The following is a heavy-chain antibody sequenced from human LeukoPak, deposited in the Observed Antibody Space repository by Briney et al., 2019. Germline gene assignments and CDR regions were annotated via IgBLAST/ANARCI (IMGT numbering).Heavy chain of an antibody. CDR2: ISGSGTGI. CDR3: ARGSNYYGSGTYVYYFDL. CDR1: GITFSTYE. J-gene: IGHJ4*02. D-gene: IGHD3-10*01. Sequence: GGSLRLSCTVSGITFSTYEMNWVRQAPGKGLEWISYISGSGTGIYYANSVEGRFTFSRDNAKNSLYLQMNSLRAEDTTVYYCARGSNYYGSGTYVYYFDLWGQGTLVTVSS. V-gene: IGHV3-48*03.